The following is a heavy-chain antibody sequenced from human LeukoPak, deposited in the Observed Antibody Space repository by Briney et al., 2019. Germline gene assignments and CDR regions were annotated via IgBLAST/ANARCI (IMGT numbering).Heavy chain of an antibody. CDR1: GGSISSYY. V-gene: IGHV4-59*12. CDR3: ASGYTSTWYLVLAY. CDR2: IYYSGST. D-gene: IGHD6-13*01. Sequence: PSETLSLTCTVSGGSISSYYWSWIRQPPGKGLEWIGYIYYSGSTNYNASLGSRVTTSLDTSKNQLSLKVNSVTAADTAVYYCASGYTSTWYLVLAYWGQGTLVTVSS. J-gene: IGHJ4*02.